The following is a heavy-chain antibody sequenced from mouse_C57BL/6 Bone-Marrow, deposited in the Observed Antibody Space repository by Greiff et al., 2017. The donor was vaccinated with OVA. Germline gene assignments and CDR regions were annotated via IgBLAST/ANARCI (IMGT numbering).Heavy chain of an antibody. CDR2: IDPENGDT. D-gene: IGHD1-1*01. J-gene: IGHJ1*03. CDR1: GFNIKDDY. V-gene: IGHV14-4*01. Sequence: VQLQQSGAELVRPGASVKLSCTASGFNIKDDYMHWVKQRPEQGLEWIGWIDPENGDTEYASKFQGKATITADTSSNTAYLQLSSLTSEDTAVYYCTTRDYYGSSWYFDVWGTGTTVTVSS. CDR3: TTRDYYGSSWYFDV.